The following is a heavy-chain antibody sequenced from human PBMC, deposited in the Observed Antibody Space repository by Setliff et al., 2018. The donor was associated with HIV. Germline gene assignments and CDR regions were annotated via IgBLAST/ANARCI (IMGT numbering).Heavy chain of an antibody. J-gene: IGHJ4*02. V-gene: IGHV2-70*11. D-gene: IGHD3-10*01. CDR2: IDWDDAK. CDR3: ARGSESLTYFDD. CDR1: GFSLTPRGMS. Sequence: SGPTMVNPTQTLTLTCTFSGFSLTPRGMSVSWIRQPPGKALEWLARIDWDDAKYYSTSLKTRLTIPKDTSKKQVVITMTNIDPVDTATYYCARGSESLTYFDDLGPGTLVTVSS.